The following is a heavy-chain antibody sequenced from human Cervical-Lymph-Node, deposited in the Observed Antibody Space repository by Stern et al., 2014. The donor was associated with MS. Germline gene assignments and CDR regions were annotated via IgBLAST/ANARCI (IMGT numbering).Heavy chain of an antibody. Sequence: QVQLVESGPGLVKPSETLSLTCTVSGGSITNRDYWGWIRQSPGKGLEWIGSVYYSGITYYRPSLKRRATISLDTPRNQFFLRLNSGTATDTAVYFCARGVTAVTNYVPNWCFDLWGRGTLVTVSS. V-gene: IGHV4-39*02. D-gene: IGHD4-11*01. J-gene: IGHJ2*01. CDR3: ARGVTAVTNYVPNWCFDL. CDR1: GGSITNRDY. CDR2: VYYSGIT.